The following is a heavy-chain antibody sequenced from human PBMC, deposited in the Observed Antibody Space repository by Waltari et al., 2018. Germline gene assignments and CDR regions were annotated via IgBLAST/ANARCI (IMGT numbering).Heavy chain of an antibody. J-gene: IGHJ4*02. Sequence: EVQLLESGGGLVQPGGSLRLSCAASGFTFSSYAMSWVRQAPGKGLEWVSAIRGSGGSTYYADSVKGRFTSSRDNSKNTLYLQMNSLRAEDTAVYYCAKDPIVVVVAAELDYWGQGTLVTVSS. CDR3: AKDPIVVVVAAELDY. CDR1: GFTFSSYA. V-gene: IGHV3-23*01. D-gene: IGHD2-15*01. CDR2: IRGSGGST.